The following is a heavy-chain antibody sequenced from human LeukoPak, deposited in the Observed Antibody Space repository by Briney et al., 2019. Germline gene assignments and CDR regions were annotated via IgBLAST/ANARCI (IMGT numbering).Heavy chain of an antibody. D-gene: IGHD3-10*01. J-gene: IGHJ6*02. CDR2: IYHSGST. CDR1: GGSISSSNW. CDR3: ARVSYYGSGSYSSFNYGMDV. V-gene: IGHV4-4*02. Sequence: PSGTLSLTCAVSGGSISSSNWWSWVRQPPGKGLEWIGEIYHSGSTNYNPSLKSRVTISVDKSKNQFSLKLSSVTAADTAVYYCARVSYYGSGSYSSFNYGMDVWGQGTTVTVSS.